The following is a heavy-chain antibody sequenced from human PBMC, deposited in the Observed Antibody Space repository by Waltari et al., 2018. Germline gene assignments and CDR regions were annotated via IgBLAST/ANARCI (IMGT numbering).Heavy chain of an antibody. Sequence: EVQLVESGGGLIQPGGSLRLSCAASGFTVSSNYMSWVRQAPGKGLEWVSVIYSGGSTYYADSVKGRFNISRDNSKNTLYLQMNSLRAEDTAVYYCARDTPYSSSWYPPPFDYWGQGTLVTVSS. CDR3: ARDTPYSSSWYPPPFDY. J-gene: IGHJ4*02. CDR1: GFTVSSNY. CDR2: IYSGGST. D-gene: IGHD6-13*01. V-gene: IGHV3-53*01.